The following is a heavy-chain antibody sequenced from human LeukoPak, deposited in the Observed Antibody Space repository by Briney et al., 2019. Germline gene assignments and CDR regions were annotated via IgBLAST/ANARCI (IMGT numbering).Heavy chain of an antibody. CDR1: GGSISSSSYY. D-gene: IGHD6-19*01. Sequence: SETLSLTCTVSGGSISSSSYYWSWIRQPAGKGLEWIGRIYTSGSTNYNPSLKSRVTISLDTSKNQFSLKLSSVTAADTAVYYCARVRVKRGIAVAGFDYWGQGTLVTVSS. CDR2: IYTSGST. V-gene: IGHV4-61*02. J-gene: IGHJ4*02. CDR3: ARVRVKRGIAVAGFDY.